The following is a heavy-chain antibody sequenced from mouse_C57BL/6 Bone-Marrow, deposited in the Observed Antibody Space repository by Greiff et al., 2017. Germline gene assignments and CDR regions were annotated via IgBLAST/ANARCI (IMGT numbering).Heavy chain of an antibody. Sequence: QVQLKESGPELVKPGASVKISCKASGYAFSSSWMNWVKQRPGKGLEWIGRIYPGDGDTNYNGKFKGKATLTADKSSSTAYMQRSSLTSEDSAVYFCAREGLRRRGYYYAMDYWGQGTSVTVSS. CDR1: GYAFSSSW. J-gene: IGHJ4*01. D-gene: IGHD2-2*01. V-gene: IGHV1-82*01. CDR3: AREGLRRRGYYYAMDY. CDR2: IYPGDGDT.